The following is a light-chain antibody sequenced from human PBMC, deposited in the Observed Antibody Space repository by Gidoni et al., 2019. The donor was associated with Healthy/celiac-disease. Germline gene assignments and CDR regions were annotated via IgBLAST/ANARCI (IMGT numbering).Light chain of an antibody. CDR2: AAS. Sequence: DIQMTQSPSSLSASVGDRVTITCLASQSISSYLHWYQQKPGKAPQLLIYAASSLQSGVPSRFSGSGSGTDFTLTISSLQPEDFATYYCQQSYSTLPLTFGGGTKVEIK. CDR1: QSISSY. V-gene: IGKV1-39*01. J-gene: IGKJ4*01. CDR3: QQSYSTLPLT.